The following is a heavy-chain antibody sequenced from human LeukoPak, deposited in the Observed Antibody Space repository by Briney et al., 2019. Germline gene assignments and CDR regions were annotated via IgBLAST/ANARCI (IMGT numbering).Heavy chain of an antibody. CDR3: ARDQDSYGTIDY. CDR1: GFTVSSNC. J-gene: IGHJ4*02. CDR2: ISSSSSTI. D-gene: IGHD5-18*01. Sequence: GGSLRLSCAASGFTVSSNCMNWVRQAPGKGLEWVSYISSSSSTIYYADSVKGRFTISRDNAKNSLYLQMNSLRDEDTAVYYCARDQDSYGTIDYWGQGTLVTVSS. V-gene: IGHV3-48*02.